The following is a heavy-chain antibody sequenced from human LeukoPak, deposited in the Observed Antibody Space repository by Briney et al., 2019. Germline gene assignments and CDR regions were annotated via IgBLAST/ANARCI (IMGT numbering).Heavy chain of an antibody. CDR3: ARVPRSYYYYYMDV. V-gene: IGHV4-59*01. J-gene: IGHJ6*03. CDR1: GGSISGYH. Sequence: SETLSLTCNVSGGSISGYHWSWIRQPPRKGLEWLGYIYYSGSSNYNPSLKSRVTMSADTSKNQFSLKLSSVTAADTAVYYCARVPRSYYYYYMDVWGKGTTVTVSS. CDR2: IYYSGSS.